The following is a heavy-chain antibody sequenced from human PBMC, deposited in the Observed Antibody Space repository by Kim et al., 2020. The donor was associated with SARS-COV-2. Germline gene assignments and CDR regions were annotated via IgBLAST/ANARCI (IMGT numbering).Heavy chain of an antibody. D-gene: IGHD3-9*01. CDR1: GGTFSSYA. Sequence: SVKVSCKASGGTFSSYAISWVRQAPGQGLEWMGRIIPILGIANYAQKFQGRVTITADKSTSTAYMELSSLRSEDTAVYYCARVSRITIFWDVWGQGTTVTVSS. CDR2: IIPILGIA. V-gene: IGHV1-69*04. CDR3: ARVSRITIFWDV. J-gene: IGHJ6*02.